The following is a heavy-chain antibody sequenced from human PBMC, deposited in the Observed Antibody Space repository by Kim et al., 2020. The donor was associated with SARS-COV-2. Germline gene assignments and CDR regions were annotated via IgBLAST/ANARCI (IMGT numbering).Heavy chain of an antibody. CDR3: ARCFPPVPIFGEVRNNWLGP. Sequence: SETLSLTCTVSGDSMSQGGYYWSWLRQRPGVGLEWIGNTYYSGTTDYTPSLKGRLTISIDTARNQFFLTLTSVTAADTAVYYCARCFPPVPIFGEVRNNWLGPWGPGILVAVSS. CDR2: TYYSGTT. V-gene: IGHV4-31*03. D-gene: IGHD3-3*01. J-gene: IGHJ5*02. CDR1: GDSMSQGGYY.